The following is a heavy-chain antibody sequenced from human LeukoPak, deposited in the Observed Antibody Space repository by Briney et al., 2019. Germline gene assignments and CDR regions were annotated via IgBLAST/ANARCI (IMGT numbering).Heavy chain of an antibody. D-gene: IGHD4-11*01. Sequence: GGSLTLSCTASGFTFSNYWMMWVRQAPGKGLEWVANINEDGSEKYYADSVEGRFTISRDNAKNSLDLQMNSLRADDTAIYYCARSKIDYWGQGTLVTVSS. CDR1: GFTFSNYW. J-gene: IGHJ4*02. CDR2: INEDGSEK. CDR3: ARSKIDY. V-gene: IGHV3-7*01.